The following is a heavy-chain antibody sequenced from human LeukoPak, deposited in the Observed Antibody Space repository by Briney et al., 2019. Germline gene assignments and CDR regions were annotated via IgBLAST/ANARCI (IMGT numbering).Heavy chain of an antibody. CDR3: ARDFSYFGWGSYSGYYAMDV. Sequence: ASVKVSCKASGYTFTSYYMHWVRQAPGQGLEWMGIINPNGGSTSYAQKFQGRISMARDTSTSTVYMELSSLRSKDTAVYYCARDFSYFGWGSYSGYYAMDVWGQGTTVTVSS. D-gene: IGHD3-10*01. V-gene: IGHV1-46*01. J-gene: IGHJ6*02. CDR2: INPNGGST. CDR1: GYTFTSYY.